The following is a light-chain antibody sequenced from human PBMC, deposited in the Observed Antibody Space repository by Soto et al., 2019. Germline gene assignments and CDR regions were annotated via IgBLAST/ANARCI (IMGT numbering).Light chain of an antibody. V-gene: IGKV1-5*03. CDR2: KAS. J-gene: IGKJ2*01. CDR3: QHYHSYVYT. CDR1: QSISSW. Sequence: DIQMTQSPSTLSASVGDRVTITCRASQSISSWLAWYQQKPGKAPKLLIYKASSLESGVPSRFSGSGSGTEFTLTISSLQPDDFAPYYCQHYHSYVYTFGQGTKLEIK.